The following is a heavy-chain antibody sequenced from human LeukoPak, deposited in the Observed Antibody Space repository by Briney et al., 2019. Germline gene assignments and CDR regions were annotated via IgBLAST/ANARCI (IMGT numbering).Heavy chain of an antibody. CDR3: ATLGRNYFDD. CDR1: GFTFSRYS. V-gene: IGHV3-48*04. Sequence: GGSLRLSCAASGFTFSRYSMIWVRRAPGKGLECLSSISSSGSTIYYADSVKGRFTVSRDNAKNSMYLQMNGLRAEDTAVYYCATLGRNYFDDWGQGTLVTVSS. D-gene: IGHD2-15*01. CDR2: ISSSGSTI. J-gene: IGHJ4*02.